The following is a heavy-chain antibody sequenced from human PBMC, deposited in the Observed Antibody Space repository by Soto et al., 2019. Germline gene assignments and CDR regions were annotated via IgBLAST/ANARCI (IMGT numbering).Heavy chain of an antibody. V-gene: IGHV3-23*01. CDR3: AREFAPGTPNYDY. CDR1: GFTFSNYA. CDR2: FTRAGGT. D-gene: IGHD2-15*01. J-gene: IGHJ4*02. Sequence: PGGTPRLSSAAPGFTFSNYAMSWARQSPGNGLEWVSTFTRAGGTHYADSVKGRFTISRDNSNNMLFLQMNSLRAEDTALYYCAREFAPGTPNYDYWGLGT.